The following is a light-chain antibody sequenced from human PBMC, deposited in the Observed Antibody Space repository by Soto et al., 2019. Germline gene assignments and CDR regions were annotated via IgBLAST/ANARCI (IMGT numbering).Light chain of an antibody. CDR2: DAS. CDR1: QSISSW. V-gene: IGKV1-5*01. J-gene: IGKJ5*01. CDR3: QVRTNWSIA. Sequence: DIQMTQSPSTLSASVGDRVTITCRASQSISSWLAWYQQKPGKAPKLLIYDASSLESGVPSRFSGSGSGTDFTLTINNLEPEDFAVYYCQVRTNWSIAFGRGTRLEIK.